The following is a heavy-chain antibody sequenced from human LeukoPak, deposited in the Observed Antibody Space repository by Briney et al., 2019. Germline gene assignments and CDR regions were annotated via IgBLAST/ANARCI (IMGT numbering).Heavy chain of an antibody. Sequence: GGSLRLSCAAAGFSVSTTYMNWVRQAPGKGLEWVSVIYRGGSTYYADSVKYRFTISRENSNNTLYLQMNSLRAEDTAVYYCARADGALHYWGPGTLVTVS. J-gene: IGHJ4*02. D-gene: IGHD3-16*01. CDR3: ARADGALHY. V-gene: IGHV3-66*01. CDR1: GFSVSTTY. CDR2: IYRGGST.